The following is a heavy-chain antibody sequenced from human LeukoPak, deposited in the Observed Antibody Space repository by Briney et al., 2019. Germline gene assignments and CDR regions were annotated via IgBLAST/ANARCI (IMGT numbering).Heavy chain of an antibody. J-gene: IGHJ5*02. CDR2: ISSSGSTI. D-gene: IGHD3-3*01. Sequence: GGSLRLSCAASGFTFSDYYMSWIRQAPGKGLEWVSYISSSGSTIYYADSVKGRFTISRDNSKNTLYLQMNSLRAEDTAVYYCARDYRGFYDFWSGYPNWFDPWGQGTLVTVSS. CDR3: ARDYRGFYDFWSGYPNWFDP. V-gene: IGHV3-11*04. CDR1: GFTFSDYY.